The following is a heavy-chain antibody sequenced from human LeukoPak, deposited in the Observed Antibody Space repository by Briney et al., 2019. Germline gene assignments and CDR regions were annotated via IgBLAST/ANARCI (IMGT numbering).Heavy chain of an antibody. D-gene: IGHD6-19*01. CDR1: GGSVSSGSYY. CDR3: ARVMGSGWTGFDY. CDR2: TYYSGTT. V-gene: IGHV4-61*01. J-gene: IGHJ4*02. Sequence: SETLSLTCTVSGGSVSSGSYYWSWIRQPPGKGLEWIGYTYYSGTTNYSPSLKSRVTISVDTSKNQFSLKLSSVTAADTAVYYCARVMGSGWTGFDYWGQGTLVTVSS.